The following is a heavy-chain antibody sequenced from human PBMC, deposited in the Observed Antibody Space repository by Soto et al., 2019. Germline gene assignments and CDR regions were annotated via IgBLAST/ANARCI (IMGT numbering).Heavy chain of an antibody. V-gene: IGHV4-59*08. Sequence: PSETLSLTCTVSGGSISSYYWSWIRQHPGKGLEWIGYIYYSGSTNYNPSLKSRVTISVDTSKNQFSLKLSSVTAADTAVYYCARHPYDILTGSPLAPGYYYYMDVWGKGTTVTVSS. CDR2: IYYSGST. CDR3: ARHPYDILTGSPLAPGYYYYMDV. D-gene: IGHD3-9*01. CDR1: GGSISSYY. J-gene: IGHJ6*03.